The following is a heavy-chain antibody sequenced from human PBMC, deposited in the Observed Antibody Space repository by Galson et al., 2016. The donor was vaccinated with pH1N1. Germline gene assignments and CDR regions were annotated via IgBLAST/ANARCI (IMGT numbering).Heavy chain of an antibody. CDR3: GKAGYSYGNNYYYMDV. CDR2: ITGRGGST. D-gene: IGHD5-18*01. CDR1: GFTFSTYA. Sequence: SLRLSCAASGFTFSTYAMIWVRQAPGKGPEWVSIITGRGGSTYYADSVKGRFTISRDNSMNTMVLQMNSLRAEDTAVYYCGKAGYSYGNNYYYMDVWGKGTTVTVSS. V-gene: IGHV3-23*01. J-gene: IGHJ6*03.